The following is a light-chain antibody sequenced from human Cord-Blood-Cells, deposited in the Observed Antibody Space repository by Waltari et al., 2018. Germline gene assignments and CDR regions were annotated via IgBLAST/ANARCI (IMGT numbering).Light chain of an antibody. V-gene: IGLV7-43*01. CDR2: STS. CDR1: PRAVTSGYY. CDR3: LLYYGGAQLWV. Sequence: QTVVTQEPSPTVSPGGPVTLPCPSSPRAVTSGYYPHSFQQKPGQAPRALIYSTSNKHSGTPARFSGSLLGGKAALTLSGVQPEDEAEYYCLLYYGGAQLWVFGGGTKLTVL. J-gene: IGLJ3*02.